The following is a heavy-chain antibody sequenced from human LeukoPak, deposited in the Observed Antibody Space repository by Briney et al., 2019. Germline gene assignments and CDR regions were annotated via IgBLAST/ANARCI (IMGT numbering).Heavy chain of an antibody. V-gene: IGHV1-3*04. CDR3: ARDHVVGLAPFDP. CDR1: GYTFTDYA. Sequence: ASVTVSCTASGYTFTDYAMHRVRQAPGERLEWMGWINTGKGNTKYSQKFQGRVTITMDPSASTAYMELSSLRSEDTAVYYCARDHVVGLAPFDPWGQGTLVTVSS. CDR2: INTGKGNT. J-gene: IGHJ5*02. D-gene: IGHD2-15*01.